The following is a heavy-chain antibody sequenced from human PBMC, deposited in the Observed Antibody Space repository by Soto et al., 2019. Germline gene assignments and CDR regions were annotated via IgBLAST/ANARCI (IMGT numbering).Heavy chain of an antibody. Sequence: PSETLSLSCTVSGCSITTYSWSWIRQPAGKGLEWVGRIYSGGSTNYNPSLRSRVTVSVDMSKNQFSLKLSSVSAGETAVYYCAREPGGFGGFSLDYWGQRSLGTGS. CDR2: IYSGGST. CDR1: GCSITTYS. V-gene: IGHV4-4*07. CDR3: AREPGGFGGFSLDY. J-gene: IGHJ4*02. D-gene: IGHD3-10*01.